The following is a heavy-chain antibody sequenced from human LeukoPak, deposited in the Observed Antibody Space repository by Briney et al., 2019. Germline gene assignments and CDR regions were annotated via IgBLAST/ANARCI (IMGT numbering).Heavy chain of an antibody. J-gene: IGHJ4*02. V-gene: IGHV3-11*06. CDR3: ARVGSIAAAGTPDY. CDR1: GFIFSDYY. D-gene: IGHD6-13*01. Sequence: GGSLRLSCAASGFIFSDYYMTWVRQAPGKGLEWLSYISGSGSDTNYADSVKGRFTTSRDDAKNSLYLQMNSLRAEDTAVYYCARVGSIAAAGTPDYWGQGTLVTVSS. CDR2: ISGSGSDT.